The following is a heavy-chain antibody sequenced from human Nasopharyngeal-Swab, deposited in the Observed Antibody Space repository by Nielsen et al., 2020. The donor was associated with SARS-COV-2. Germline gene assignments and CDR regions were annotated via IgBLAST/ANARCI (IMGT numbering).Heavy chain of an antibody. CDR1: GGSISSYY. V-gene: IGHV4-59*13. CDR3: ARGVDY. J-gene: IGHJ4*02. Sequence: SETLSLTCTVSGGSISSYYWSWIRQPPGKGLEWIGYIYYSGSTNYNPSLKSRVTISVDTSKNQFSLKLSSVTAADTAVYYCARGVDYWGQGTLVTVSS. CDR2: IYYSGST.